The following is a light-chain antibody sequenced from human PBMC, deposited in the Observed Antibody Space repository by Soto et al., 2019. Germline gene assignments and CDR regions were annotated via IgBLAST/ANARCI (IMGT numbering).Light chain of an antibody. Sequence: EIVLTRSPGTLSLSPGERATLSCRASLSVSSSYLAWYQQKPGQAPRLLIYGASSRATGIPDRFSGSGSGTDFTLTISRLEPEDFAVYYCQQYGSSLITFGQGTRLEIK. V-gene: IGKV3-20*01. CDR3: QQYGSSLIT. CDR1: LSVSSSY. CDR2: GAS. J-gene: IGKJ5*01.